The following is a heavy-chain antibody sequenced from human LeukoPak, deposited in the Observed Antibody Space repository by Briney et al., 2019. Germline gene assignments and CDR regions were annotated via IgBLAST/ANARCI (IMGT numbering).Heavy chain of an antibody. CDR1: GFTFSSYS. Sequence: GGSLRLSCAASGFTFSSYSMNWVRQAPGKGLEWVPSISSSSSYIYYADSVKGRFTISRDNSKNTLYLQMNSLRAEDTAVYYCAKDVSAAAVCRYWGQGTLVTVSS. V-gene: IGHV3-21*04. J-gene: IGHJ4*02. CDR3: AKDVSAAAVCRY. D-gene: IGHD6-13*01. CDR2: ISSSSSYI.